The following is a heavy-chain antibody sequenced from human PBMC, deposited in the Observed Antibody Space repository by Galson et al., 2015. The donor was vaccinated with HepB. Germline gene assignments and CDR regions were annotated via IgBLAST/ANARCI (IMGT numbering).Heavy chain of an antibody. CDR1: GFTFSNAW. CDR2: IKSKTDGGTT. V-gene: IGHV3-15*07. CDR3: TTEQGKVYYGSGSYYPDY. D-gene: IGHD3-10*01. Sequence: SLRLSCAASGFTFSNAWMNWVRQAPGKGLEWVGRIKSKTDGGTTDYAAPVKGRFTISRDDSKNTLYLQMNSLKTEDTAVYYCTTEQGKVYYGSGSYYPDYWGQGTLVTVSS. J-gene: IGHJ4*02.